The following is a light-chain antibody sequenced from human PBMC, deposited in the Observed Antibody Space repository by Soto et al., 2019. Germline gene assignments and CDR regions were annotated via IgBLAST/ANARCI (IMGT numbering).Light chain of an antibody. CDR1: QSVSSN. CDR3: QQYNKWPRT. CDR2: GAS. V-gene: IGKV3-15*01. Sequence: EIEMTQSPATLSVSPGERATFSCRASQSVSSNLAWYQQKPGQAPRLLIYGASTRATGIPARFSGSGSGTEFTLTISSLQSEDFAVYYCQQYNKWPRTFGQGTKVEIK. J-gene: IGKJ1*01.